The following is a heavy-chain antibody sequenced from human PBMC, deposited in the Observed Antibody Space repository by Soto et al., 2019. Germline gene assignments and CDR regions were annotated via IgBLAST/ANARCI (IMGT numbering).Heavy chain of an antibody. V-gene: IGHV4-61*01. CDR3: ASRYRSGWENWFDP. CDR1: GGSVSSGSYY. CDR2: IYYSGST. J-gene: IGHJ5*02. Sequence: QVQLQESGPGLVKPSETLSLTCTVSGGSVSSGSYYWSWIRQPPGKGLEWIGYIYYSGSTNYNPSHKRRVTIAVHTSKHQFPLKLSSVTATDTAVYYCASRYRSGWENWFDPWGQGTLGTVS. D-gene: IGHD6-19*01.